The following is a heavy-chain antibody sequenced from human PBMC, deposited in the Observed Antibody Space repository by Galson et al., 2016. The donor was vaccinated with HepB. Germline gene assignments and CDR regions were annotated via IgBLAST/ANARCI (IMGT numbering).Heavy chain of an antibody. CDR3: ARDWGSSGWYNWFDP. J-gene: IGHJ5*02. V-gene: IGHV3-30*03. Sequence: SLRLSCAASGFTLTNYGMHWVRRAPGTGLEWVAMISHDGTAIYYVDSVKGRFIISRDNSKNTVYLEMNRLKAEDTAVYYCARDWGSSGWYNWFDPWGQGTLVTASS. CDR1: GFTLTNYG. D-gene: IGHD6-19*01. CDR2: ISHDGTAI.